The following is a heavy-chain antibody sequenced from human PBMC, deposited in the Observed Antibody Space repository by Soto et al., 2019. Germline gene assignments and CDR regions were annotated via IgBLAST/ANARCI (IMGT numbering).Heavy chain of an antibody. CDR3: ATDLSKYSGSYYPFDY. Sequence: GASVKVSCKVSGYTLTELSMHWVRQAPGKGLEWMGGFDPEDGETIYAQKFQGRVTMTEDTSTDTAYMELSSLRSEDTAVYYCATDLSKYSGSYYPFDYWGQGTLVTVSS. CDR1: GYTLTELS. V-gene: IGHV1-24*01. CDR2: FDPEDGET. D-gene: IGHD1-26*01. J-gene: IGHJ4*02.